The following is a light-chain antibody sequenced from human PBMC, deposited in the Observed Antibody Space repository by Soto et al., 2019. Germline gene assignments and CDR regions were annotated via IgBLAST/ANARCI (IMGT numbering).Light chain of an antibody. CDR3: SSYTNINTRACV. J-gene: IGLJ1*01. CDR2: EVT. V-gene: IGLV2-14*01. CDR1: SGDIGSYNR. Sequence: QSVLTQPASVSGSPGQSITISCTGTSGDIGSYNRVSWYQQHPGKAPKLIIYEVTDRPSGVSNRFSGSQSGNTASLTISGLQAEDEAEYSCSSYTNINTRACVFGTGTKVTVL.